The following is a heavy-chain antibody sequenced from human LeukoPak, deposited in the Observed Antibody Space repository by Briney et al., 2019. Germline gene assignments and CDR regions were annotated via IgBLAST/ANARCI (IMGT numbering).Heavy chain of an antibody. CDR2: ISYDGSNK. CDR3: ARDSHYYYGMDV. J-gene: IGHJ6*02. V-gene: IGHV3-30*04. CDR1: GFTFSSCA. Sequence: PGGSLRLSCAASGFTFSSCAMHWVRQAPGKGLEWVAVISYDGSNKYYADSVKGRFTISRDNSKNTLYLQMNSLRAEDTAVYYCARDSHYYYGMDVWGQGTTVTVSS.